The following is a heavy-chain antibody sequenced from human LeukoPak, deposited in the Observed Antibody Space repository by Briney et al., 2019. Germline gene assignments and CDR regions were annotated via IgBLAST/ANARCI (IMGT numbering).Heavy chain of an antibody. CDR2: IGGSGIST. D-gene: IGHD2-15*01. V-gene: IGHV3-23*01. CDR1: GFTFSSYA. J-gene: IGHJ4*02. Sequence: GGSLRLSCAASGFTFSSYAMSWVRQAPGKGLEWVSAIGGSGISTYYADTVKGRFTISRDNAKNSLYLQMNSLRAEDTAVYYCARVYLAGCDYWGQGTLVTVSS. CDR3: ARVYLAGCDY.